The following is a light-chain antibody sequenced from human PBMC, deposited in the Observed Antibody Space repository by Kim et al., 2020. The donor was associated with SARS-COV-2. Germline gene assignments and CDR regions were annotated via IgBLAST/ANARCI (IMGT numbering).Light chain of an antibody. CDR3: QHYGASSYT. CDR1: QRISSNS. J-gene: IGKJ2*01. V-gene: IGKV3-20*01. CDR2: GAS. Sequence: LLPGERATLSCGASQRISSNSLAWYQQRPGQAPRLLVHGASRRATGIPDRCTGSGSDIEFTLSISRLEPEDFAVYCCQHYGASSYTFGQGTKLEI.